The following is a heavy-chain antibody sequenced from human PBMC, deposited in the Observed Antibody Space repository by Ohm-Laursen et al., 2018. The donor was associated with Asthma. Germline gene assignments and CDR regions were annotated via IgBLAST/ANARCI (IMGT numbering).Heavy chain of an antibody. CDR3: ASSKGYGNYQSLDY. D-gene: IGHD4-11*01. J-gene: IGHJ4*02. Sequence: ASVKVSCKASGHIFSSYTMQWVRQAPGQGLEWMGWFNSGTGDITYSHKFQGRVTITADTSASTTFMELPSLTSEDTAVYYCASSKGYGNYQSLDYWGQGTLVTVSS. CDR2: FNSGTGDI. CDR1: GHIFSSYT. V-gene: IGHV1-3*01.